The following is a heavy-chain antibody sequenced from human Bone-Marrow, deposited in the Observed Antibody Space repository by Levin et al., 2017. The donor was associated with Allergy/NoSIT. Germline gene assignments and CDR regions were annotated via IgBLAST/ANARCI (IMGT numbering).Heavy chain of an antibody. V-gene: IGHV3-30*03. Sequence: PGESLKISCAASGFTFSSYGMHWVRQAPGKGLEWVAVISYDGSNKYYADSVKGRFTISRDNSKNTLYLQMNSLRAEDTAVYYCARATVTNYYYYMDVWGKGTTVTVSS. J-gene: IGHJ6*03. CDR3: ARATVTNYYYYMDV. CDR1: GFTFSSYG. D-gene: IGHD4-17*01. CDR2: ISYDGSNK.